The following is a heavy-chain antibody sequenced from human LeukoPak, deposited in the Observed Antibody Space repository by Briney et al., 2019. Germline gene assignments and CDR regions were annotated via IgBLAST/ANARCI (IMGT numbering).Heavy chain of an antibody. V-gene: IGHV3-48*02. CDR2: ISSSGTTI. Sequence: GGSLRLSCAASGFTFSSYAMSWVRQAPGKGLEWVSYISSSGTTIYYAESVKGRFTLSRDNAKNSMSLQMNSLRDEDTAVYYCAKDSSRPRDYVWGSYRPRGGYFDYWGQGTLVTVSS. J-gene: IGHJ4*02. CDR1: GFTFSSYA. CDR3: AKDSSRPRDYVWGSYRPRGGYFDY. D-gene: IGHD3-16*02.